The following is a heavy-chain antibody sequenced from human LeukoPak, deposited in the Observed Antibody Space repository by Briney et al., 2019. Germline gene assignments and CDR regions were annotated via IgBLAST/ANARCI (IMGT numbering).Heavy chain of an antibody. CDR1: GFTFSNAW. CDR3: TTSPTAYYYYGMDV. V-gene: IGHV3-15*01. J-gene: IGHJ6*02. Sequence: GGSLRLSCAASGFTFSNAWMSWVRQAPGKGLEWVGRIKSKTDGGTTDYAAPVKGRFTISRDDSENTLYLQVNSLKTEDTAVYYCTTSPTAYYYYGMDVWGQGTTVTVSS. D-gene: IGHD5-18*01. CDR2: IKSKTDGGTT.